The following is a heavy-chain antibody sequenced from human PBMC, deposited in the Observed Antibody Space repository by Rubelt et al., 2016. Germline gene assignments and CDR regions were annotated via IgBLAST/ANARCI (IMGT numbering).Heavy chain of an antibody. J-gene: IGHJ5*02. CDR3: ARTYLYDYVWGSYRYGTHHLGRFDP. Sequence: TFTSYGISWVRQAPGQGLEWMGWISAYNGNTNYAQKLQGRVTMTTDTSTSTAYMELSRLRSDDTAVYYCARTYLYDYVWGSYRYGTHHLGRFDPWGQGTLVTVSS. D-gene: IGHD3-16*02. CDR1: TFTSYG. CDR2: ISAYNGNT. V-gene: IGHV1-18*01.